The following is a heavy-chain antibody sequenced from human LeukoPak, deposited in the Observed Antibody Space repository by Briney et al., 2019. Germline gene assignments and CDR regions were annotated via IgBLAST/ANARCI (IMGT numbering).Heavy chain of an antibody. CDR2: ISSSSSTI. D-gene: IGHD3-3*01. CDR1: GFTFSSYS. J-gene: IGHJ4*02. V-gene: IGHV3-48*01. Sequence: GSLRLSCAASGFTFSSYSMNWVRQAPGKGLEWVSYISSSSSTIYYADSVKGRFTISRDNANNSLYLQMNSLRAEDTAVYYCARGYYDFWSGYDYWGQGTLVTVSS. CDR3: ARGYYDFWSGYDY.